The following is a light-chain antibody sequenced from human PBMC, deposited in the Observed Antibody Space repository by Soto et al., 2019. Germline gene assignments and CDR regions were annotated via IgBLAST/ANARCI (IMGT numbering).Light chain of an antibody. CDR1: QSVTTS. V-gene: IGKV3-20*01. CDR2: GAS. CDR3: QQYGTLPYT. Sequence: EIVLTQSPGTLALSPGERATLSCRASQSVTTSLGWYQQKPGQAPRLLVYGASNRAPGIPDWFSGSGSGTDFTLTINRLEPEDFAVCYCQQYGTLPYTFGQGTKLEI. J-gene: IGKJ2*01.